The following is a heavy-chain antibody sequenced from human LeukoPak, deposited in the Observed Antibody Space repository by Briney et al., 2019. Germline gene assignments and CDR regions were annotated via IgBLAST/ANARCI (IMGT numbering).Heavy chain of an antibody. J-gene: IGHJ4*02. Sequence: GASVKVSCKASGYTFTSYYMHWVRQAPGQGLEWMGIINPSGGSTSYAQKFQGRVTMTRDTSISTAYMELSRLRSDDTAVYYCARASYGGGLWPADYWGQGTLVTVSS. V-gene: IGHV1-46*01. CDR3: ARASYGGGLWPADY. D-gene: IGHD3-10*01. CDR2: INPSGGST. CDR1: GYTFTSYY.